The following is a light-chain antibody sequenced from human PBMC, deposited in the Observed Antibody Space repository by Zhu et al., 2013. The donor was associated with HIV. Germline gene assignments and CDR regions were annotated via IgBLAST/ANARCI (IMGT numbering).Light chain of an antibody. CDR2: DVS. J-gene: IGKJ4*01. CDR3: LQRSTWPRLT. V-gene: IGKV3-11*01. CDR1: QSVNSY. Sequence: EIVLTQSPVTLSLSPGETATLSCRPSQSVNSYLAWYQQRPGQAPRLLIYDVSNRATGIPARFSGSGSGTDFTLTISSLEPEDFAVYYCLQRSTWPRLTVGGGTKVEIK.